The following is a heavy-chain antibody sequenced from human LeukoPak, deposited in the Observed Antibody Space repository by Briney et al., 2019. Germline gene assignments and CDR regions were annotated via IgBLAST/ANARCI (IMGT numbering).Heavy chain of an antibody. Sequence: SVKVSCKASGGTFSSYAFTWVRQAPGQGLEWMGGIIPIFGTANYAQKFQGRVTITADESTSTAYMELSSLRSEDTAVYYCARGSGGSFHSGIHYWGQGTLVTVSS. CDR2: IIPIFGTA. V-gene: IGHV1-69*13. J-gene: IGHJ4*02. CDR3: ARGSGGSFHSGIHY. D-gene: IGHD1-26*01. CDR1: GGTFSSYA.